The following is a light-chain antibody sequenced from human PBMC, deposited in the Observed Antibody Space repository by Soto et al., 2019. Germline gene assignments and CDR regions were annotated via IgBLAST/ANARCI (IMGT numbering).Light chain of an antibody. J-gene: IGKJ5*01. CDR1: HYIDSW. V-gene: IGKV1-12*01. Sequence: DIQMTQSPSSVSASVGDTVTITCRASHYIDSWLAWYQQKPGKAPKLLIYDASRLRSGVPSTFSGSRSGTDFTLTITDLQPEDFATYYCQQAYSFPITFGQGTRREIK. CDR3: QQAYSFPIT. CDR2: DAS.